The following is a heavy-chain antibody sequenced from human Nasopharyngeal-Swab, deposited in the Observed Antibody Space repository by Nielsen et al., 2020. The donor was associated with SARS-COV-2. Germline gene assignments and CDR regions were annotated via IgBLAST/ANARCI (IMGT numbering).Heavy chain of an antibody. V-gene: IGHV1-69*13. CDR3: AGWITMIRGATFDI. J-gene: IGHJ3*02. D-gene: IGHD3-10*01. CDR1: AGTFSSYA. CDR2: IIPIFGTA. Sequence: SVKVSCKASAGTFSSYAVSWVRQAPGQGLEWMGGIIPIFGTADYAQKFQGRVTITADESTSTAFMELSSLRSEDTAVYYCAGWITMIRGATFDIWGQGTMVTVSS.